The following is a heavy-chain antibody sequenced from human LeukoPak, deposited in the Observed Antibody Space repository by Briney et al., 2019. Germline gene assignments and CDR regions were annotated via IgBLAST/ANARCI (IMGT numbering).Heavy chain of an antibody. J-gene: IGHJ4*02. V-gene: IGHV3-66*01. CDR1: GFTVSSNY. CDR3: ARGGWFSSPRGY. Sequence: GGSLRLSCAASGFTVSSNYMSWVRQAPGKGLEWVSVIYSGGSTYYADSVKGRFTISRDNAKNSLYLQMNSLRAEDTAVYYCARGGWFSSPRGYWGQGTLVTVSS. D-gene: IGHD3-10*01. CDR2: IYSGGST.